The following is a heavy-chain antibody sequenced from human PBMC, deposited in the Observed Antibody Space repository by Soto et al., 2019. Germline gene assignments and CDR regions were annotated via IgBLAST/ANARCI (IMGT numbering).Heavy chain of an antibody. CDR1: GFTFSSYW. J-gene: IGHJ6*03. D-gene: IGHD3-3*01. CDR3: ARSPNYDFWSGPTYEYYYYYMDV. Sequence: GGSLRLSCAASGFTFSSYWMSWVRQAPGKGLEWVANIKQDGSEKYYVDSVKGRFTISRDNAKNSLYLQMNSLRAEDTAVYYCARSPNYDFWSGPTYEYYYYYMDVWGKGTTVTVSS. CDR2: IKQDGSEK. V-gene: IGHV3-7*01.